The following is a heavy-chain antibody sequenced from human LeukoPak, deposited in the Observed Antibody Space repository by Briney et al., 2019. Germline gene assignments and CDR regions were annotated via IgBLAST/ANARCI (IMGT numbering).Heavy chain of an antibody. J-gene: IGHJ5*02. CDR3: AREKQEWELEGVNWFDP. Sequence: SETLSLTCTVSGYSISSGYYWGWIRQPPGKGLEWIGSIYHSGSTYYNPSLKSRVTISVDTSKNQFSLKLSSVTAADTAVYYCAREKQEWELEGVNWFDPWGQGTLVTVSS. D-gene: IGHD1-26*01. CDR2: IYHSGST. CDR1: GYSISSGYY. V-gene: IGHV4-38-2*02.